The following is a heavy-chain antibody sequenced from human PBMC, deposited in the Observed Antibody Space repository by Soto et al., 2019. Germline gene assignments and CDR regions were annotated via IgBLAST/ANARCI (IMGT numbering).Heavy chain of an antibody. V-gene: IGHV1-69*01. CDR1: GGTFSSYA. Sequence: QVQLVQSGAEVKKPGSSVKVSCKASGGTFSSYAISWVRQAPGQGLEWMGGVIPIFGTANYAQKFQGRVTITADDSTTTAYMELSSLRSEDTAVYYCARAIITMIVVPKGGGMDVWGQGTTVTVSS. J-gene: IGHJ6*02. CDR3: ARAIITMIVVPKGGGMDV. D-gene: IGHD3-22*01. CDR2: VIPIFGTA.